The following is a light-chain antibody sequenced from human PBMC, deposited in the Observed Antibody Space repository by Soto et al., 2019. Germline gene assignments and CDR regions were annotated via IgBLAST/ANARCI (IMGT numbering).Light chain of an antibody. CDR1: SSDVGGYNY. V-gene: IGLV2-8*01. J-gene: IGLJ1*01. Sequence: QSVLTQPPSASGSPGQSVTISCTGTSSDVGGYNYVSWYQQHPGKAPKVMIYEVSKRPSGVPDRFSGSKSGNTASLTVSGLQAEDEADYYCSSYAGSNTSYVFGTGTKVTVL. CDR2: EVS. CDR3: SSYAGSNTSYV.